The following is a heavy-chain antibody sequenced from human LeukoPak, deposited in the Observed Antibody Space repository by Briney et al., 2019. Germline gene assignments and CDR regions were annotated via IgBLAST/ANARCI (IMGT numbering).Heavy chain of an antibody. V-gene: IGHV1-69*05. D-gene: IGHD3-3*01. J-gene: IGHJ4*02. CDR1: GGTFSSYA. Sequence: ASVEVSCKASGGTFSSYAISWVRQAPGQGLEWMGGIIPIFDTANYAQKFQGRVTITTDESTSTAYMELSSLRSEDTAVYYCARSRTRPYYDFWSGYYTWFDYWGQGTLVTVSS. CDR3: ARSRTRPYYDFWSGYYTWFDY. CDR2: IIPIFDTA.